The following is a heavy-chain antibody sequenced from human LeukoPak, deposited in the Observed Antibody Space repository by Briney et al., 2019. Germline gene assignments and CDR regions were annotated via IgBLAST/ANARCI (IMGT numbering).Heavy chain of an antibody. CDR3: AKCRSQWDYFDY. J-gene: IGHJ4*02. Sequence: GGSLRLSRAASGFTFSSYAMSWVRQAPGKGLEWVSAISGSGGSTYYADSVKGRFTISRDNSKNTLYLQMNSLRAEDTAVYYCAKCRSQWDYFDYWGQGTLVTVSS. CDR2: ISGSGGST. CDR1: GFTFSSYA. D-gene: IGHD1-26*01. V-gene: IGHV3-23*01.